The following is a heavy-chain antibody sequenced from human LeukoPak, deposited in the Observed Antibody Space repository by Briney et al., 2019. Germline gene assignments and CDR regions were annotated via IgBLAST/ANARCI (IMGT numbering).Heavy chain of an antibody. D-gene: IGHD4-11*01. Sequence: GGSLRLSCAASGFTFSSFAMSWVRQAPGKGLEWVSVISGSGATTYYADSVKGRFTISRVNSKNTLYLQMNSLRADDTAVYYCAKDRYSNYRFDYWGQGTLVTVSS. J-gene: IGHJ4*02. CDR3: AKDRYSNYRFDY. CDR1: GFTFSSFA. V-gene: IGHV3-23*01. CDR2: ISGSGATT.